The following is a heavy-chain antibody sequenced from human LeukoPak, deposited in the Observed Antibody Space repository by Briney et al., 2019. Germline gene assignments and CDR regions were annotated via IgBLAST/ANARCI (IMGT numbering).Heavy chain of an antibody. J-gene: IGHJ4*02. CDR2: IIPIFGTA. D-gene: IGHD3-10*01. Sequence: SVKVSCKASGGTFSSYAISWVRQAPGQGFELVGGIIPIFGTANYAQKFQGRVTITTDESTSTAYMELSSLRSEDTAVYYCARTRVVRGVIRDFDYWGQGTLVTVSS. V-gene: IGHV1-69*05. CDR1: GGTFSSYA. CDR3: ARTRVVRGVIRDFDY.